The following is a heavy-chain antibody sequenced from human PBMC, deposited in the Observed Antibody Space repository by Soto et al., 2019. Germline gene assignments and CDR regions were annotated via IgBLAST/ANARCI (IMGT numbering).Heavy chain of an antibody. Sequence: SETLSLTCAVYGGSFSGYYWSWIRQPPGKGLEWIGEINHSGSTNYNPSLKSRVTISVDTSKNQFSLKLSSVTAADTAVYYCAGGIVVVPAAMVDYYYYMDVWGKGTTVTVSS. J-gene: IGHJ6*03. V-gene: IGHV4-34*01. CDR2: INHSGST. CDR3: AGGIVVVPAAMVDYYYYMDV. CDR1: GGSFSGYY. D-gene: IGHD2-2*01.